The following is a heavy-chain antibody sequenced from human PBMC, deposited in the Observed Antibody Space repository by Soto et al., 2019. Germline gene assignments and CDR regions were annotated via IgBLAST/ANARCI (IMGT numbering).Heavy chain of an antibody. CDR2: IYYGGST. CDR3: ARRSGGGYLTLGY. Sequence: QLQLQESGPGLVKPSETLSLTCTVSGGSISSPYYWGWIRQSPGQGLEWIGDIYYGGSTYYNPSRKSRVTTSVDTSKNQFSLKLSSVTAADTAVYYCARRSGGGYLTLGYWGQGTLVTVSS. V-gene: IGHV4-39*01. D-gene: IGHD1-26*01. J-gene: IGHJ4*02. CDR1: GGSISSPYY.